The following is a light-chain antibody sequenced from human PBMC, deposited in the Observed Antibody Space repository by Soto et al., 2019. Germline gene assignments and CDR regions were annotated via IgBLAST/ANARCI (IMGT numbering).Light chain of an antibody. V-gene: IGKV3-20*01. CDR3: QQYGSSSEIT. CDR2: GAS. Sequence: EIVLTQSPGTLSLSPGERATLSCRASQSVAGSYLAWYQQKPGQAPRLLTYGASSRATGFPDRFSGSGSGTDFTLTISGLEPEDSAVYYCQQYGSSSEITFGQGTRLEIK. J-gene: IGKJ5*01. CDR1: QSVAGSY.